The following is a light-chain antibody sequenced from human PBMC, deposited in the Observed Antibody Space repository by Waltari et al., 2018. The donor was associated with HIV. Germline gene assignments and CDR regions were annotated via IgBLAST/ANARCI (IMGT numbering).Light chain of an antibody. Sequence: SYELTQPPSVSVSPGQTASITCSGTELAKQYVYWYQQKAGQAPLVIMAKDKEGPPGIPDRGSGSNSGTTVTLTISPVQSEDEAHYYCQSADSSGLYWVFGGGTKLTVL. CDR1: ELAKQY. CDR2: KDK. V-gene: IGLV3-25*03. CDR3: QSADSSGLYWV. J-gene: IGLJ3*02.